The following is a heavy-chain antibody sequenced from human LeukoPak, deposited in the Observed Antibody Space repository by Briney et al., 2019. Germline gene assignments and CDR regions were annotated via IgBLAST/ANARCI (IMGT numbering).Heavy chain of an antibody. CDR3: AKDQTMVRGVSAFDY. J-gene: IGHJ4*02. Sequence: GGSLRLSCVASGITFSNYAVSWVRKAPGKGLEWVSGISGSGGSTYYADFVKGRFTISRDNSKSTLYLQMNSLRAEDAAVYYCAKDQTMVRGVSAFDYWGQGTLVTVSS. D-gene: IGHD3-10*01. CDR2: ISGSGGST. CDR1: GITFSNYA. V-gene: IGHV3-23*01.